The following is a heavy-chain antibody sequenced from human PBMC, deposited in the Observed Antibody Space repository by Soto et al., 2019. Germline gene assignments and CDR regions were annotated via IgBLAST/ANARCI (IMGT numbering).Heavy chain of an antibody. CDR1: GDSMTRGSYY. V-gene: IGHV4-39*02. CDR2: FYYTGST. Sequence: PSETLSLTCVVSGDSMTRGSYYWAWIRQPPGKGLEWIGSFYYTGSTNYNPSLKSRVTVSADTSNNHFSLRLTSVTAADTAVYYCARRLDFGNGYFTATLAVWGKETTVPIAS. CDR3: ARRLDFGNGYFTATLAV. D-gene: IGHD3-3*01. J-gene: IGHJ6*04.